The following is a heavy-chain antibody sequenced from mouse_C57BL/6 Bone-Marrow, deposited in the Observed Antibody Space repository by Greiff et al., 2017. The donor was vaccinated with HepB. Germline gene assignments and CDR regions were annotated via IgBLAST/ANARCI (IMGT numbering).Heavy chain of an antibody. CDR2: ISSGGDYI. V-gene: IGHV5-9-1*02. D-gene: IGHD1-1*01. J-gene: IGHJ3*01. CDR1: GFTFSSYA. Sequence: EVNVVESGEGLVKPGGSLKLSCAASGFTFSSYAMSWVRQTPEKRLEWVAYISSGGDYIYYADTVKGRFTISRDNARNTLYLQMSSLKSEDTAMYYCTRASGSSSFAYWGQGTLVTVSA. CDR3: TRASGSSSFAY.